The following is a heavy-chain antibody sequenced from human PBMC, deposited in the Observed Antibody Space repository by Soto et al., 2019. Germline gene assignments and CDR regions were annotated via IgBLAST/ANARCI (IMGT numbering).Heavy chain of an antibody. D-gene: IGHD6-19*01. CDR3: SRSYWYSSGWRFDY. CDR1: GFTFGDYG. Sequence: GGSLRLSCTASGFTFGDYGMSWFRQAPGKGLEWVGLIRSNSYGGTREYAATVKGRFTISRDDTTKIAYLEMNSLKTEDTAVYYCSRSYWYSSGWRFDYWGQGT. J-gene: IGHJ4*02. V-gene: IGHV3-49*03. CDR2: IRSNSYGGTR.